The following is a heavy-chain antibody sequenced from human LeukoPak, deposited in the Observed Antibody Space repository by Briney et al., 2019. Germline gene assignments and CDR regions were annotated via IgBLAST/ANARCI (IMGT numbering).Heavy chain of an antibody. J-gene: IGHJ4*02. CDR2: IYYSGST. V-gene: IGHV4-31*02. Sequence: LRLSCAASGFTFSSYAMSWVRQAPGKGLEWIGYIYYSGSTYYNPSLKSRVSISVDTSKNQFSLKLSSVTAADTAVYYCARVVQDGYLVDYWGQGTLVTVSS. CDR1: GFTFSSYA. D-gene: IGHD5-24*01. CDR3: ARVVQDGYLVDY.